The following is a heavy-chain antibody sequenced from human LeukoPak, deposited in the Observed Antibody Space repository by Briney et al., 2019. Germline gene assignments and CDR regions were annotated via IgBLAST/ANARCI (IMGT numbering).Heavy chain of an antibody. V-gene: IGHV3-74*01. J-gene: IGHJ4*02. D-gene: IGHD5-12*01. Sequence: GGSLRLSCAASGFTFSNYWMHWVRQAPGKGLVWVSRINGDGSTTSYADSVKGRFTIFRDNAKNTLYLQMNSLRAEDTAVYYCVRSGHGGNYFDQWGQGTLVTVSS. CDR3: VRSGHGGNYFDQ. CDR1: GFTFSNYW. CDR2: INGDGSTT.